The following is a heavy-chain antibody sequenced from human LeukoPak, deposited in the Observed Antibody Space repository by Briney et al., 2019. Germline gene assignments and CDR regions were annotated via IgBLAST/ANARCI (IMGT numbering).Heavy chain of an antibody. CDR2: ISSSGSYI. J-gene: IGHJ4*02. CDR1: AFTFSSYS. D-gene: IGHD5-18*01. CDR3: ARGSGVQVWSSLDY. V-gene: IGHV3-21*01. Sequence: PGGSLTLSCAASAFTFSSYSMNWVRQAPGKGLEWVSSISSSGSYIYHADSVRGRFTISRDHAKNSLHLQMNSLRAEDTAVYYCARGSGVQVWSSLDYWGQGTLVTVSS.